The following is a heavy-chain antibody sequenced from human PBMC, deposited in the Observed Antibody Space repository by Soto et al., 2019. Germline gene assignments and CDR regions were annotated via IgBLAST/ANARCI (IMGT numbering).Heavy chain of an antibody. D-gene: IGHD3-16*01. Sequence: VSEGSSRNGGYYRSSINQPPGKGLEWIGYIYHSGSTYYNPSLKSRVTISVDTSKNQFSLKLSSVTAADTAVYYCARERPDGARLDPRGQRTLLTVSS. J-gene: IGHJ5*02. V-gene: IGHV4-30-4*08. CDR3: ARERPDGARLDP. CDR2: IYHSGST. CDR1: EGSSRNGGYY.